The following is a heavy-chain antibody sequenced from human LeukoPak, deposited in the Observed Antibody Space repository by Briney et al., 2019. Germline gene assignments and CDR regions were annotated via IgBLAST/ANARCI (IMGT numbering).Heavy chain of an antibody. CDR3: AILNHPDGRVY. J-gene: IGHJ4*02. CDR1: GYTFTTSW. D-gene: IGHD5-24*01. CDR2: IYAGNSDT. V-gene: IGHV5-51*01. Sequence: GESLRTSCQGFGYTFTTSWIGWVRQLPGKGLEWMATIYAGNSDTKYSPSFQGQVSISTDRSISTAYLRWSSLQASDTAIYYCAILNHPDGRVYWGQGTLVTVSS.